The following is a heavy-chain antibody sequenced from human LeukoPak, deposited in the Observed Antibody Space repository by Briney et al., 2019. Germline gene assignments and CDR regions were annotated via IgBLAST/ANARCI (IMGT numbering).Heavy chain of an antibody. V-gene: IGHV3-23*01. CDR2: ISYSGANS. CDR1: GFTFSGSA. Sequence: GGSLRLSCAASGFTFSGSAMSWVRQAPGEGLEWVSLISYSGANSYYTDSVRGRFTISRDNSKNTLYLQMNSLRAEDTAVYYCAKRSPIAATGTRRLEDWGQGTLVTVSS. CDR3: AKRSPIAATGTRRLED. D-gene: IGHD6-13*01. J-gene: IGHJ4*02.